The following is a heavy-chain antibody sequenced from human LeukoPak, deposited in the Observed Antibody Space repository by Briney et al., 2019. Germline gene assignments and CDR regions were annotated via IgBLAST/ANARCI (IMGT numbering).Heavy chain of an antibody. J-gene: IGHJ4*02. Sequence: GGSLRLSCAASGFTFSSYAMSWVRQAPGKGLEWVSSSSSSSSYIYYADSVKGRFTISRDNAKNSLYLQMNSLRAEDTAVYYCARESLIDDGDGLLDYWGQGTLVTVSS. D-gene: IGHD3-16*01. CDR3: ARESLIDDGDGLLDY. CDR2: SSSSSSYI. V-gene: IGHV3-21*01. CDR1: GFTFSSYA.